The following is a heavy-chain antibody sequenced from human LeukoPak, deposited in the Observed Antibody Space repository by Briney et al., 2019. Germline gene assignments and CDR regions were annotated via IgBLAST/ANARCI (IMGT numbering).Heavy chain of an antibody. V-gene: IGHV3-48*04. CDR1: GFTFITYS. D-gene: IGHD2-15*01. CDR3: ARDCSGGTCYPIRRFDP. Sequence: PGGSLRLSCAASGFTFITYSMNWVRQAPGKGLEWVSYISSSSSAIFYADSVKGRFTISRDNAKNSLYLQMDSLRAEDTAVYYCARDCSGGTCYPIRRFDPWGQGTLVTASS. CDR2: ISSSSSAI. J-gene: IGHJ5*02.